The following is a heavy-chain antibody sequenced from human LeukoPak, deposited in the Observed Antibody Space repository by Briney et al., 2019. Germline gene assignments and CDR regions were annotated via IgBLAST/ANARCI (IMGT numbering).Heavy chain of an antibody. CDR3: ARKYCSTTSCSYAFDI. CDR2: TSHSGST. CDR1: GESFSGYY. V-gene: IGHV4-34*01. Sequence: SETLSLTCAVYGESFSGYYWSWIRQPPGKGLEWIGETSHSGSTNYNPSLESRVTISVDTSKKQFSLKLTSVTAADTAVYFCARKYCSTTSCSYAFDIWGQGTMVTVST. D-gene: IGHD2-2*01. J-gene: IGHJ3*02.